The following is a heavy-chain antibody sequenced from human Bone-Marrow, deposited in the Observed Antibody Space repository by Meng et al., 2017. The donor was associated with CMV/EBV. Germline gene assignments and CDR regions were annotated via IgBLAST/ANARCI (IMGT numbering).Heavy chain of an antibody. CDR2: IKGDGSEK. CDR3: AKGPDGGTYYYGMDV. J-gene: IGHJ6*02. V-gene: IGHV3-7*01. CDR1: GFSLRTFW. D-gene: IGHD4-23*01. Sequence: GESLKISCAASGFSLRTFWMNWVRQAPGKGLEWVASIKGDGSEKYYVDSVKGRFTISRDNAKNSLYLQMNSLRAEDTAVYYCAKGPDGGTYYYGMDVWGQGTTVTGSS.